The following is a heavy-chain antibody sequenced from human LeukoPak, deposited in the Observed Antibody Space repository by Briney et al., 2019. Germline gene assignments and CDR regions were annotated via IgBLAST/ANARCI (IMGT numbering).Heavy chain of an antibody. V-gene: IGHV4-4*07. CDR3: ARGYGSGSYYPAFDY. J-gene: IGHJ4*02. CDR1: GGSISSYY. Sequence: SETLSLTCTVSGGSISSYYWSWIRQPAGKGLEWRGSIYTSGSTNYNPSLKSRVTMSVDTSKNQFSLKLSSVTAADTAVYYCARGYGSGSYYPAFDYWGQGTLVTVSS. D-gene: IGHD3-10*01. CDR2: IYTSGST.